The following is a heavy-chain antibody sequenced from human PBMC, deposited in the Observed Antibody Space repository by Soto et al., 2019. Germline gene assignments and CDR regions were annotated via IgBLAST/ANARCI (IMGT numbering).Heavy chain of an antibody. V-gene: IGHV1-8*01. CDR2: MNPNSGET. D-gene: IGHD2-15*01. J-gene: IGHJ5*02. Sequence: QEQLVQSGAEVKKPGASVKVSCKTSGYTFTDYDINWVRQATGQGLEWIGWMNPNSGETGYAQTFQGRVTMTRSASLSKAYLELSSLRSEDTAVYDCARLAVAARPRWYNWFDPWGQGTLVTVSS. CDR1: GYTFTDYD. CDR3: ARLAVAARPRWYNWFDP.